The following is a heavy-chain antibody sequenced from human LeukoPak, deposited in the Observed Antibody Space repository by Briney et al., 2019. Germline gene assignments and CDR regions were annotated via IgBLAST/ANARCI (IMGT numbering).Heavy chain of an antibody. V-gene: IGHV4-4*07. CDR3: ATTYYYDSSGYYGNAFDI. CDR1: GGSLSSYY. D-gene: IGHD3-22*01. J-gene: IGHJ3*02. CDR2: IYTSGST. Sequence: PSETLSLTCTVSGGSLSSYYWSWIRQPAGKGLEWIGRIYTSGSTNYNPSLKSRVTISVDTSKNQFSLKLSSVTAADTAVYYCATTYYYDSSGYYGNAFDIWGQGTMVTVSS.